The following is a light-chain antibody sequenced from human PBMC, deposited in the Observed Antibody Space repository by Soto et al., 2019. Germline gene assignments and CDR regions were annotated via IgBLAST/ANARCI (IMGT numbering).Light chain of an antibody. V-gene: IGKV1-5*03. CDR2: RAS. CDR1: QSISSW. Sequence: DIQMTQSPSTLSASVGDSVTITCRASQSISSWLAWYQQKPGKAPKLLIYRASSLQSGVPSRFSGSGSGTEFTLTISSLQPDDFASYYCQQYNSYPWTFGQGTEVDIK. CDR3: QQYNSYPWT. J-gene: IGKJ1*01.